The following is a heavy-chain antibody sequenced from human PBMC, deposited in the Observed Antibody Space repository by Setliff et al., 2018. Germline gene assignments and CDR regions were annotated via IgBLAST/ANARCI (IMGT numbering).Heavy chain of an antibody. Sequence: KPSETLSLTCAVSGYSISSGYYWGWIRQPPGKGLEWIGSIYHSGSTYYNPSLKSRVTISVDTSKNQFSQKLTSVTAADTAVYYCATTSGWYPYFAYWGQGTLVTVSS. CDR3: ATTSGWYPYFAY. CDR1: GYSISSGYY. D-gene: IGHD6-19*01. V-gene: IGHV4-38-2*01. J-gene: IGHJ4*02. CDR2: IYHSGST.